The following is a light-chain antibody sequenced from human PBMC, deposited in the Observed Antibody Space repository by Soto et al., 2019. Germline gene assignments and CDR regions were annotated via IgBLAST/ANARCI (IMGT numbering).Light chain of an antibody. CDR1: QSISSSY. Sequence: EIVLTQSPGTLSLSPGERATLSCRASQSISSSYLAWYQQKPGQAPRLLIYGASNKATGIPYRFSGSGSGTDFTLTISRLEPEDFAVYYCQQYGRSSLTFGGGTKVEIK. J-gene: IGKJ4*01. V-gene: IGKV3-20*01. CDR3: QQYGRSSLT. CDR2: GAS.